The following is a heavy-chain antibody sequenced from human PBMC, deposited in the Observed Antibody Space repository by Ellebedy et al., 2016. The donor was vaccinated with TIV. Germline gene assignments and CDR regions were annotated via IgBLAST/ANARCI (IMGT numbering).Heavy chain of an antibody. CDR3: GGGGWELPQDDAFDI. D-gene: IGHD1-26*01. Sequence: ASVKVSCKASGYTFTGYYMHWVRQAPGQGLEWMGWINPNSGGPNYAQKFQGWVTMTRAPSISTAYMELGRLGSDGTAVYYWGGGGWELPQDDAFDIWGQGTMVTVSS. V-gene: IGHV1-2*04. J-gene: IGHJ3*02. CDR1: GYTFTGYY. CDR2: INPNSGGP.